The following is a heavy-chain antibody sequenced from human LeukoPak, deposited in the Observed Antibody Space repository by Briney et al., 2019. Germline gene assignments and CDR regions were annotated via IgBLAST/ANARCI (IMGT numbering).Heavy chain of an antibody. V-gene: IGHV4-61*01. J-gene: IGHJ4*02. D-gene: IGHD3-9*01. CDR3: ATSNNYDILTGYLYYFDY. Sequence: SETQSLTCTVSGGSVSSGSYYWSWIRQPPGKGLEWIGYIYYSGSTNYNPSLKSRVTISVDTSKNQFSLKLSSVTAADTAVYYCATSNNYDILTGYLYYFDYWGQGTLVTVSS. CDR2: IYYSGST. CDR1: GGSVSSGSYY.